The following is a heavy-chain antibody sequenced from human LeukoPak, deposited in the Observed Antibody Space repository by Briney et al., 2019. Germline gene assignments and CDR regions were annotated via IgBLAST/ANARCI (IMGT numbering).Heavy chain of an antibody. J-gene: IGHJ4*02. V-gene: IGHV3-53*01. CDR1: VVTLSSNY. CDR2: IYSGGDT. Sequence: GGSLRLSCAHSVVTLSSNYMSWSREAPGKGLEWVSVIYSGGDTYYADSVKGRFTISRDNSKNTLYLQMNTLRAEDTAVYYCARASGYSGYDPFDYWGQGTLVTVSS. CDR3: ARASGYSGYDPFDY. D-gene: IGHD5-12*01.